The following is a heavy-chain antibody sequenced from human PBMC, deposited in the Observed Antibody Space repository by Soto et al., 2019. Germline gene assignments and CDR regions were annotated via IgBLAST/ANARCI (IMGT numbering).Heavy chain of an antibody. CDR1: GGSISSGGYY. J-gene: IGHJ5*02. CDR2: IYYSGNT. D-gene: IGHD2-8*02. V-gene: IGHV4-31*03. Sequence: SETLSLTCTVSGGSISSGGYYWSWIRQHPGKGLEWIGYIYYSGNTYYNPSLKSRVTISVDTSKNQFSLKLSSVTAADTAVYYCARDAAPVTEYCTAGDCTNWFDTWGQGTLVTVSS. CDR3: ARDAAPVTEYCTAGDCTNWFDT.